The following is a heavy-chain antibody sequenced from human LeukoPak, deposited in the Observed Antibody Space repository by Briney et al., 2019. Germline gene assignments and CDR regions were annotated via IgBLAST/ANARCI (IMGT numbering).Heavy chain of an antibody. CDR1: GFTFSSFE. CDR3: VRGLYGFGCDY. J-gene: IGHJ4*02. Sequence: PGGSLRLSCAASGFTFSSFEMNWVRQAPGKGLELVSYISGSSSTIFYADSVKGRFTISRDDSKNTLYLQMSSLRAEVTALYYCVRGLYGFGCDYWGQGTLVTVSS. CDR2: ISGSSSTI. D-gene: IGHD3-10*01. V-gene: IGHV3-48*01.